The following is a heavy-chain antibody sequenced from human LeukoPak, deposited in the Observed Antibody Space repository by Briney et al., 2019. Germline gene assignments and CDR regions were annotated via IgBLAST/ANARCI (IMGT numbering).Heavy chain of an antibody. CDR1: GRSISKYY. D-gene: IGHD2-2*01. J-gene: IGHJ3*02. CDR3: ARVDCRSTSCDDAFDI. CDR2: IYYSGST. V-gene: IGHV4-59*01. Sequence: SETLFLTCSVSGRSISKYYWSWIRQPPGRGLEWIAYIYYSGSTNYNPSLKSRVTISVDTSKNQFSLRLTSVTAADTAVYYCARVDCRSTSCDDAFDIWGQGTMVTVSS.